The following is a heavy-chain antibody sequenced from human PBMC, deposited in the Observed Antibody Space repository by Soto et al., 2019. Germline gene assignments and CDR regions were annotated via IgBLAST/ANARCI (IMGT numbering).Heavy chain of an antibody. Sequence: GGSLRLSCGGSGFIFSNNGMHWVRKAPGKGLEWVAFMSYDGSAKFLADSVKGRFTISRDNSKSTLFLHMSSLRAEDTAMYYCAIVRVADSPLDHWGQGTLVTVSS. CDR2: MSYDGSAK. J-gene: IGHJ4*02. CDR3: AIVRVADSPLDH. D-gene: IGHD3-10*02. V-gene: IGHV3-30*02. CDR1: GFIFSNNG.